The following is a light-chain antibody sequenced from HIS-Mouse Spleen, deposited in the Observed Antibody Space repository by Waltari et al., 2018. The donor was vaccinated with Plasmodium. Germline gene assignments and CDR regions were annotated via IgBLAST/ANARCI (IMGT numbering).Light chain of an antibody. J-gene: IGKJ3*01. CDR1: QSVSSN. CDR3: QQYNNWSFT. Sequence: IVMTQPPATLSVSPGERATLPCRASQSVSSNLAWYQQKPGQAPRLLSYGASTRATGIPARFSGSGSGTEFTLTISSLQSEDFAVYYCQQYNNWSFTFGPGTKVDIK. CDR2: GAS. V-gene: IGKV3-15*01.